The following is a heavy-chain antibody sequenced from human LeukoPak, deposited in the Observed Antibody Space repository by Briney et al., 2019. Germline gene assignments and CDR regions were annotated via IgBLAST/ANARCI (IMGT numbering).Heavy chain of an antibody. Sequence: GASVKVSCKASGYTFTSYGISWVRQAPGQGLEWMGWISAYNGNTNYSQKLQGRVTMTTDTSTSTAYMELRSLRSDDTAVYYCARASAYSSSFVGGPWGQGTLVTVSS. CDR3: ARASAYSSSFVGGP. CDR2: ISAYNGNT. J-gene: IGHJ5*02. V-gene: IGHV1-18*01. CDR1: GYTFTSYG. D-gene: IGHD6-6*01.